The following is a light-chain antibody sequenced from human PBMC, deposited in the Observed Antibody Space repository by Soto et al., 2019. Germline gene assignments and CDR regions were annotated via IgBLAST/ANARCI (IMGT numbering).Light chain of an antibody. Sequence: EIVLTQSPGTLSLSPGERATLSCRASQSVSSSYLAWYQQKPGQAPRLLIYGASSRATGIPDRFSGSGSGTDFTLTISRLEPEDFAVYYWQQYGSSGTFGQRTKVEIK. CDR1: QSVSSSY. CDR2: GAS. J-gene: IGKJ1*01. V-gene: IGKV3-20*01. CDR3: QQYGSSGT.